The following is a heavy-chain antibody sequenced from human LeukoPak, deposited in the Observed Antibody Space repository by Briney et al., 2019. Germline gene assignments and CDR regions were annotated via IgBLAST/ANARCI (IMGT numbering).Heavy chain of an antibody. Sequence: KPGESLKISCKGSGYSFTSYWIGWVRQMPGKGLEWMGIIYPVDSDTRYSPSFQGQVTISADKSITTAYLQWSSLKASDTAMYYCARRGYCSGYSCFSAHFDSWGQGTLVTVSS. CDR3: ARRGYCSGYSCFSAHFDS. D-gene: IGHD2-15*01. V-gene: IGHV5-51*01. CDR2: IYPVDSDT. J-gene: IGHJ4*02. CDR1: GYSFTSYW.